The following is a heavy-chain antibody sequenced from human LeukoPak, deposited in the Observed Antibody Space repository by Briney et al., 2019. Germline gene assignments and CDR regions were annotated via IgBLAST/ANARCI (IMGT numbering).Heavy chain of an antibody. J-gene: IGHJ5*02. CDR1: RFTFSSYT. D-gene: IGHD1-26*01. V-gene: IGHV3-48*04. CDR2: ISSSGRII. Sequence: GGSLRLSCAASRFTFSSYTMNWVRQAPGKGLEWVSYISSSGRIIYNADSVKGRFTISRDNAKNSLSLQMNSLRAEDTAVYYCARDFRYSGSYHHWFDPWGQGTLVTVSS. CDR3: ARDFRYSGSYHHWFDP.